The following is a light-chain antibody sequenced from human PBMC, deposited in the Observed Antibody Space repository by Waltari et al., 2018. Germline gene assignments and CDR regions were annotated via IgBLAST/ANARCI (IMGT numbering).Light chain of an antibody. CDR2: QDS. CDR1: KLDDKY. CDR3: QTWDNTTV. V-gene: IGLV3-1*01. J-gene: IGLJ1*01. Sequence: SYELTQPPSVSVSPGQTATLPCSATKLDDKYVCWYQQKPGQFPVRVMYQDSKRPSGIPERFSGSNSGDTATLTISGTQTLDEADYFCQTWDNTTVFGSGTRVTVL.